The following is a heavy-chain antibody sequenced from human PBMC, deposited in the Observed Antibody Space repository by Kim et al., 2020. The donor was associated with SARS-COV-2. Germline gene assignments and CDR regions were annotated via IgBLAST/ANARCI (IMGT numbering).Heavy chain of an antibody. V-gene: IGHV2-70*11. CDR1: GFSLSTSGMC. CDR3: ALAGTPRGVDYYYYMDV. J-gene: IGHJ6*03. Sequence: SGPTLVKPTQTLTLTCTFSGFSLSTSGMCVSWIRQPPGKALEWLARIDWDDDKYYSTSLKTRLTISKDTSKNQVVLTMTNMDPVDTATYYCALAGTPRGVDYYYYMDVWGKGTTVTVSS. D-gene: IGHD6-19*01. CDR2: IDWDDDK.